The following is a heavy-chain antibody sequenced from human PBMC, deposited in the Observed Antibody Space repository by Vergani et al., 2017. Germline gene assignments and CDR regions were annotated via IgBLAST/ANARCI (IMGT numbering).Heavy chain of an antibody. V-gene: IGHV3-20*04. J-gene: IGHJ4*02. CDR1: GFTFDDYG. CDR2: INWNRGSA. D-gene: IGHD3-3*01. CDR3: ARDGLEWLEGTEQVDY. Sequence: EVQLVESGGGVVRPGGSLRLSCAASGFTFDDYGMSCVRHAPGKGLECFSGINWNRGSAGYADSVKGRFTISRDNAKNSLYLQMNSLRAEDTALYYCARDGLEWLEGTEQVDYWGEGTLVTVSS.